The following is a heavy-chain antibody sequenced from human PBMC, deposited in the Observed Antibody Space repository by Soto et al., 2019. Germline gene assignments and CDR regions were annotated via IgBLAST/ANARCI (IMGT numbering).Heavy chain of an antibody. CDR1: GYTFSTYG. CDR2: ISANNGNT. Sequence: ASVKVSCKASGYTFSTYGISWVRQASGQGLEWMGWISANNGNTKYAQKLQGRVTMTTDTSTSTAYMELRSLRSDGTAVYYCARDDGQLERRTGIDYWGQGTVVTVSS. CDR3: ARDDGQLERRTGIDY. V-gene: IGHV1-18*04. J-gene: IGHJ4*02. D-gene: IGHD1-1*01.